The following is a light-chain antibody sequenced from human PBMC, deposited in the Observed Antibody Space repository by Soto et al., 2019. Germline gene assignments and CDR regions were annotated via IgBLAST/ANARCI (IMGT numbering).Light chain of an antibody. V-gene: IGKV1-39*01. J-gene: IGKJ5*01. Sequence: DIQMTDSPSSLAASVLGRVTITFPSSPVISSYLNWYQQKPGKAPKLMIYAASSLQSGVPSMFSGSGSGTDFTLPIRGLKPPDFATSYCQKRYSTPQITCGKGTRLEIK. CDR3: QKRYSTPQIT. CDR1: PVISSY. CDR2: AAS.